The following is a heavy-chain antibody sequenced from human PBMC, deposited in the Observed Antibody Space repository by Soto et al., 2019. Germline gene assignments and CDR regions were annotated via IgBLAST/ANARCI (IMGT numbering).Heavy chain of an antibody. V-gene: IGHV4-39*01. CDR1: GGSISSSSYY. D-gene: IGHD3-22*01. CDR2: IYYSGST. Sequence: SETLSLTCTVSGGSISSSSYYWGWIRQPPGKGLEWIGSIYYSGSTYYNPSLKSRVTISVDTSKNQFSLKLSSVTAADTAVYSCARGPTLIHNWFDPWGQGTPATVSS. J-gene: IGHJ5*02. CDR3: ARGPTLIHNWFDP.